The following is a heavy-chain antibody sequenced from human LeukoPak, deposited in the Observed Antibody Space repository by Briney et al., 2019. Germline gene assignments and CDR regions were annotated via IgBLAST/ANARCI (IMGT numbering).Heavy chain of an antibody. D-gene: IGHD3-9*01. Sequence: SETLSLTCTVSGGSINSGDYYWSWIRQPPGKGLEWIGFIYYSGSTYNNPSLKSRVTISVDTSKNQSSLRLSSVTAADTAMYYCARVVTDWAIHNWGQGTLVTVSS. CDR3: ARVVTDWAIHN. CDR2: IYYSGST. V-gene: IGHV4-30-4*01. CDR1: GGSINSGDYY. J-gene: IGHJ4*02.